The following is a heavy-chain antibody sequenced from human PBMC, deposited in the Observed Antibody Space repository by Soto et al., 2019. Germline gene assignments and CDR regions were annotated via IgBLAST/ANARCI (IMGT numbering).Heavy chain of an antibody. V-gene: IGHV4-34*01. CDR3: ARGSVGCSSTSCYKGRHYGMDV. CDR1: GGSFSGYY. Sequence: SETLSLTCAVYGGSFSGYYWSWIRQPPGKGLEWIGEINHSGGTNYNPSLKSRVTISVDTSKNQFSLRLSSVTAADTAVYYCARGSVGCSSTSCYKGRHYGMDVCGQVSTVTFSS. CDR2: INHSGGT. J-gene: IGHJ6*02. D-gene: IGHD2-2*02.